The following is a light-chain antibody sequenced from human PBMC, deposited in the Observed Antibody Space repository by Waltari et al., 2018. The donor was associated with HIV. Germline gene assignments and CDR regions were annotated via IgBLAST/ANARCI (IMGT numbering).Light chain of an antibody. CDR1: SGHSSYA. V-gene: IGLV4-69*01. CDR2: LSSDGSH. Sequence: QLVLTQSPSASASLGASVKLTCTLSSGHSSYAIAWHQQQPEKGPRYLMKLSSDGSHSKGDGLPDRFSGSSSGAERYLTISSLQSEDEADYYCQTWGTGIRVFGGGTKLTVL. J-gene: IGLJ2*01. CDR3: QTWGTGIRV.